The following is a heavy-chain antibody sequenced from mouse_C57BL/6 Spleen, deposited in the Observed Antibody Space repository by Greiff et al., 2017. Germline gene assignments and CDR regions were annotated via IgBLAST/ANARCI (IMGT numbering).Heavy chain of an antibody. CDR1: GYTFTSYW. CDR2: INPSSGYT. CDR3: ARSKGSCFEY. V-gene: IGHV1-7*01. Sequence: QVQLQQSGAELAKPGASVKLSCKASGYTFTSYWMHWVKQRPGQGLEWIGDINPSSGYTKYNQKFKDKAKLTADKSSRTAYMELSSLTGEDSAVYDWARSKGSCFEYWRQGTTRTVSS. J-gene: IGHJ2*01.